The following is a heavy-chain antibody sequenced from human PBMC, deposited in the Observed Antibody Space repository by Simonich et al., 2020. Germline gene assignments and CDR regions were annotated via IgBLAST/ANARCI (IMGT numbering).Heavy chain of an antibody. CDR2: IGTAGDT. V-gene: IGHV3-13*01. CDR3: ARGGYSGSYNWFDP. Sequence: EVQLVESGGGLVQPGGSLRLSCAASGFTFSSYDMHWVRQATGKRLEWVSAIGTAGDTYYPGSVKGRFTNSRENAKNSLYLQMNSLRAGDTAVYYCARGGYSGSYNWFDPWGQGTLVTVSS. J-gene: IGHJ5*02. D-gene: IGHD1-26*01. CDR1: GFTFSSYD.